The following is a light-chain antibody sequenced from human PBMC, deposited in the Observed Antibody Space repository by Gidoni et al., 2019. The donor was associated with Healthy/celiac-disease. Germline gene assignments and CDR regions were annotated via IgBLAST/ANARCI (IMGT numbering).Light chain of an antibody. Sequence: EIVMKQSPATLSVSTGERATLSGRASQSVSSNLAWYQQKPGQAPRLLIYGASTRATGIPARFSGSGSGTEFTLTISSLQSEDFAVYYCQQYNNWPRTFGQGTKVEIK. V-gene: IGKV3-15*01. CDR1: QSVSSN. J-gene: IGKJ1*01. CDR3: QQYNNWPRT. CDR2: GAS.